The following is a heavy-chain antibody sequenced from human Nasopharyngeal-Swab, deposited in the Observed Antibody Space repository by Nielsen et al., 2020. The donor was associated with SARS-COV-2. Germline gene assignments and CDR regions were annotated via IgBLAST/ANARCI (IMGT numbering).Heavy chain of an antibody. CDR2: MNPNSGNT. J-gene: IGHJ5*02. D-gene: IGHD6-19*01. CDR3: ARAYPARQYSSDWSYNWFDP. Sequence: ASVKVSCKASGYTFTSYDINWVRQATGQGLEWMGWMNPNSGNTGYAQKFQGRVTMTRNTSISTAYMELSSLRSEDTAVYYCARAYPARQYSSDWSYNWFDPWGQGTLVTVSS. V-gene: IGHV1-8*01. CDR1: GYTFTSYD.